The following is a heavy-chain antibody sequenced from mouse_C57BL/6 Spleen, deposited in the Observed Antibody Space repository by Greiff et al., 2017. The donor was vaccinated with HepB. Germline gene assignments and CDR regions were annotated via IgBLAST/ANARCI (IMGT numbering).Heavy chain of an antibody. CDR3: ASSNYVKDYAMDY. D-gene: IGHD2-5*01. J-gene: IGHJ4*01. Sequence: VHVKQSGAELVKPGASVKLSCTASGFNIKDYYMHWVKQRTEQGLEWIGRIDPEDGETKYAPKFQGKATITADTSSNTAYLQLSSLTSEDTAVYYCASSNYVKDYAMDYWGQGTSVTVSS. V-gene: IGHV14-2*01. CDR2: IDPEDGET. CDR1: GFNIKDYY.